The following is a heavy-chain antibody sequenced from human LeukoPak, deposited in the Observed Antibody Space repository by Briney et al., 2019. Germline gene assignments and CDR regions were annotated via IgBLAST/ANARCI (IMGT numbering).Heavy chain of an antibody. J-gene: IGHJ6*02. Sequence: SETLSLTCAVYGESFSGYYWSWIRQPPGKGLEWIGEINHSGSTNYNPSLKSRVTISVDTSKNQFSLKLSSVTAADTAVYYCARDGYGMDVWGQGTTVTVS. CDR2: INHSGST. V-gene: IGHV4-34*01. CDR1: GESFSGYY. CDR3: ARDGYGMDV.